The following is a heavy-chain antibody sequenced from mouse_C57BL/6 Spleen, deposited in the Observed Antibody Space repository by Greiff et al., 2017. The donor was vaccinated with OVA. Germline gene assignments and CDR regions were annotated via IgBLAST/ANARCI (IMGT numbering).Heavy chain of an antibody. Sequence: EVHLVESGGGLVKPGGSLKLSCAASGFTFSSYAMSWVRQTPEKRLEWVATISDGGSYTYYPDNVKGRFTSSRDNAKNNLYLQMSHLKSEDTAMYYCARDRYADYWGQGTTLTVSS. V-gene: IGHV5-4*01. D-gene: IGHD6-5*01. CDR3: ARDRYADY. CDR1: GFTFSSYA. CDR2: ISDGGSYT. J-gene: IGHJ2*01.